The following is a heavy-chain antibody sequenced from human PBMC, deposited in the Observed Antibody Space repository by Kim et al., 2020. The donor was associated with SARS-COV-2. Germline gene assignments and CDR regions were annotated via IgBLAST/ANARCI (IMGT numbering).Heavy chain of an antibody. CDR3: ARGGSTGLEPRGMDV. CDR1: GGSISSSNW. J-gene: IGHJ6*02. CDR2: IYHSGST. D-gene: IGHD1-1*01. Sequence: SETLSLTCAVSGGSISSSNWWSWVRQPPGKGLEWIGEIYHSGSTNYNPSLKSRVTISVDKSKNQFSLKLSSVTAADTAVYYCARGGSTGLEPRGMDVWGQGTTVTVSS. V-gene: IGHV4-4*02.